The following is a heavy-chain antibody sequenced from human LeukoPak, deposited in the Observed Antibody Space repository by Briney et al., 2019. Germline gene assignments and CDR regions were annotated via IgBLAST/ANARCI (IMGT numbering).Heavy chain of an antibody. J-gene: IGHJ4*02. CDR1: GFTFSSYA. CDR2: ISGSGGST. V-gene: IGHV3-23*01. D-gene: IGHD3-10*01. CDR3: AKERGRGYYGSGSYWRGTFDY. Sequence: HPGGSLRLSCAASGFTFSSYAMSWVRQAPGKGLEWVSAISGSGGSTYYADSVKGRFTISRDNSKNTLYLQMNSLRAEDTAVYYCAKERGRGYYGSGSYWRGTFDYWGQGTLVTVSS.